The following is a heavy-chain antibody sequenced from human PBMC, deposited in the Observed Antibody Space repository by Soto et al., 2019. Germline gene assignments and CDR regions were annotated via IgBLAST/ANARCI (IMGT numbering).Heavy chain of an antibody. CDR2: IYHSGST. CDR3: ARSYMVRGVANWFDP. V-gene: IGHV4-4*02. J-gene: IGHJ5*02. Sequence: PSETLSLTCAVSGGSISSSNWLGWVRQPPGKGLEWIGEIYHSGSTNYNPSLKSRVTISVDKSKSQFSLKLSSVTAADTAVYYCARSYMVRGVANWFDPWGQGTLVTVS. CDR1: GGSISSSNW. D-gene: IGHD3-10*01.